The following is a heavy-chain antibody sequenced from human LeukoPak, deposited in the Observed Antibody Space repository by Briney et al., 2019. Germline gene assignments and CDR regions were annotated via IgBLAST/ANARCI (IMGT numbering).Heavy chain of an antibody. CDR2: ISGSASST. V-gene: IGHV3-23*01. D-gene: IGHD2-21*01. J-gene: IGHJ4*02. CDR3: AKDCGGIIPGGYYFDY. CDR1: GFTFSNYA. Sequence: PGGPLRLSCAASGFTFSNYAMSWVRQAPGKGLEWVSAISGSASSTYYADSVKGRFTISRDNSKNTLYLQMNSLRAEDTAVYYCAKDCGGIIPGGYYFDYWGQGTLVTVSS.